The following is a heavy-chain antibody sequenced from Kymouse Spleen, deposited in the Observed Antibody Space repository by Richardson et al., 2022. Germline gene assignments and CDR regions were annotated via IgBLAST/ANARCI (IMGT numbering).Heavy chain of an antibody. D-gene: IGHD3-3*01. V-gene: IGHV3-7*01. CDR2: IKQDGSEK. CDR3: ARDVRFLEWLHFDY. J-gene: IGHJ4*02. CDR1: GFTFSSYW. Sequence: EVQLVESGGGLVQPGGSLRLSCAASGFTFSSYWMSWVRQAPGKGLEWVANIKQDGSEKYYVDSVKGRFTISRDNAKNSLYLQMNSLRAEDTAVYYCARDVRFLEWLHFDYWGQGTLVTVSS.